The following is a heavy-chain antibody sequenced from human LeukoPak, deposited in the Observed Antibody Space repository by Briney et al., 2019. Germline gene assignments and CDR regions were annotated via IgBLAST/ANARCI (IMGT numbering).Heavy chain of an antibody. J-gene: IGHJ4*02. CDR2: ISSSSSYI. D-gene: IGHD2-21*02. V-gene: IGHV3-21*01. CDR1: GFTFSSYS. CDR3: ARAYCGGDCYFGVNY. Sequence: GGSLRLSCAASGFTFSSYSMTWVRQAPGKGLEWVSSISSSSSYIYYADSVKGRFTISRDNAKNSLYLQMNSLRAEDTAVYYCARAYCGGDCYFGVNYWGQGTLVTVSS.